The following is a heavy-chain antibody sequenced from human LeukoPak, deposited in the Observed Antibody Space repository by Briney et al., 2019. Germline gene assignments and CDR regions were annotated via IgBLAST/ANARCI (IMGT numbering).Heavy chain of an antibody. CDR1: GFTFSSHW. CDR3: ARGGGNFDY. V-gene: IGHV3-7*05. D-gene: IGHD2-15*01. J-gene: IGHJ4*02. Sequence: GGSLRLSCAASGFTFSSHWMSWVRQAPGKGLEWVANIKEDGSEKHYVDSVKGRFTISRDNAKNSLYLQMNSLRAEDTAVCYCARGGGNFDYWGQGTLVTVSS. CDR2: IKEDGSEK.